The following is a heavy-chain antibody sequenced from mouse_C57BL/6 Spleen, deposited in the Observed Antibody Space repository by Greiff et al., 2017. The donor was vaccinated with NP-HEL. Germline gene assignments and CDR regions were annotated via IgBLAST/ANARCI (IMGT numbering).Heavy chain of an antibody. CDR1: GYTFTDYY. J-gene: IGHJ4*01. V-gene: IGHV1-26*01. CDR3: AREASGAMDY. D-gene: IGHD3-1*01. CDR2: INPNNGGT. Sequence: VQLQQSGPELVKPGASVKISCKASGYTFTDYYMNWVKQSHGKSLEWIGDINPNNGGTSYNQKFKGKATLTVDKSSSTAYMELRSLTSEDSAVYYCAREASGAMDYWGQGTSVTVSS.